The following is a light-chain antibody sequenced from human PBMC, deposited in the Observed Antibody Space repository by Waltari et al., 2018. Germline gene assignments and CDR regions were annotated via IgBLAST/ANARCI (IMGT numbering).Light chain of an antibody. CDR3: QTWGTGIQV. Sequence: LVLTQSPSASASLGASVKITCSLPGEYSAYAIAWHQKQPRMGPRYFMTVNSDGSHKKGDGISERFSGSSSDLDRYLIISRLQSDDEADYFCQTWGTGIQVFGSGTKLTVL. CDR2: VNSDGSH. J-gene: IGLJ3*02. V-gene: IGLV4-69*01. CDR1: GEYSAYA.